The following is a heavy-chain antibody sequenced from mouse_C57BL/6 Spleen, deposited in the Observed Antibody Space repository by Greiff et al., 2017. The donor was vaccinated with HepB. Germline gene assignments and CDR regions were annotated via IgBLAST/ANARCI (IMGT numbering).Heavy chain of an antibody. Sequence: VQLQQSGAELVKPGASVKISCKASGYAFSSYWMNWVKQRPGKGLEWIGRIYPGDGDTNYNGKFKGKATLTADKSSSTAYMQLSSLTSEDSAVYFCARYGNGNYVAWFAYWGQGTLVTVSA. CDR2: IYPGDGDT. CDR3: ARYGNGNYVAWFAY. CDR1: GYAFSSYW. J-gene: IGHJ3*01. D-gene: IGHD2-1*01. V-gene: IGHV1-82*01.